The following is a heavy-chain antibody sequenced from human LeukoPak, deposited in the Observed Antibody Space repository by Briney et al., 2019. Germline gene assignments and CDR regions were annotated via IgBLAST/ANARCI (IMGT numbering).Heavy chain of an antibody. D-gene: IGHD3-22*01. Sequence: ASVKVSCKASGYTFINYGINWVRQAPGQGLEWMGWISAYNGNTNYAQKLQGRVTMTTDTSTSTAYMELRSLRSDDTAVYYCARDPGYYDSSGYAFDYWGQGTLVTVSS. V-gene: IGHV1-18*01. CDR2: ISAYNGNT. CDR1: GYTFINYG. CDR3: ARDPGYYDSSGYAFDY. J-gene: IGHJ4*02.